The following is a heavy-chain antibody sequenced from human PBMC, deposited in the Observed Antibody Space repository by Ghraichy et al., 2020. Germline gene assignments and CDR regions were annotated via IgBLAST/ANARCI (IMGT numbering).Heavy chain of an antibody. D-gene: IGHD2-8*01. CDR3: ARAGWSSPFDY. Sequence: GGSLRLSCAASGFTVSSNYMSWVRQAPGKGLEWVSVIYSGGSTYYADSVKGRFTISRDNSKNTLYLQMNSLRAEDTAVYYCARAGWSSPFDYWGQGTLVTVSS. J-gene: IGHJ4*02. CDR1: GFTVSSNY. V-gene: IGHV3-53*01. CDR2: IYSGGST.